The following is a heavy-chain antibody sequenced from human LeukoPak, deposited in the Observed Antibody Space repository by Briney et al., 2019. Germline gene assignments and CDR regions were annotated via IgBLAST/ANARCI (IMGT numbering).Heavy chain of an antibody. CDR3: ARMYYDILTGSDAFDI. CDR1: GYTFTGYY. V-gene: IGHV1-2*02. J-gene: IGHJ3*02. D-gene: IGHD3-9*01. CDR2: INPNSGGT. Sequence: ASVKVSCKASGYTFTGYYMHWVRQAPGQGLEWMGWINPNSGGTNYAQKFQGRVTMTRDTSISTAYMELSRLRSDDTAVYYCARMYYDILTGSDAFDIWGQGTMVTVSS.